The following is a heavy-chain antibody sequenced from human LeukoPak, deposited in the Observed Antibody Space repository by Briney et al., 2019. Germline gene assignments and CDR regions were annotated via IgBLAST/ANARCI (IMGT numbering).Heavy chain of an antibody. V-gene: IGHV4-34*01. D-gene: IGHD3-16*01. J-gene: IGHJ4*02. CDR3: ARDGGYEGLDY. CDR2: INHSGST. Sequence: ASETLSLTCAVYGGSFSGYYWSWIRQPPGKGLEWIGEINHSGSTNYNPSLKSRVTISVDTSKNQFSLKLSSVTAADTAVYYCARDGGYEGLDYWGQGTLVTVSS. CDR1: GGSFSGYY.